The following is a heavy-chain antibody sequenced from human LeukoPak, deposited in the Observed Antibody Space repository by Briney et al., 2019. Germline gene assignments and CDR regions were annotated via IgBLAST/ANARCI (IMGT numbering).Heavy chain of an antibody. J-gene: IGHJ5*02. CDR3: AIWFGELSSPNWFDP. CDR1: RYTFTGYY. D-gene: IGHD3-10*01. CDR2: INPNSGGT. V-gene: IGHV1-2*02. Sequence: GASVKVSCEASRYTFTGYYMHWVRQAPAQGLEWMGWINPNSGGTNYAQKFQGRVTMTRDTSISTAYMELSRLRSDDTAVYYCAIWFGELSSPNWFDPWGQGTLVTVSS.